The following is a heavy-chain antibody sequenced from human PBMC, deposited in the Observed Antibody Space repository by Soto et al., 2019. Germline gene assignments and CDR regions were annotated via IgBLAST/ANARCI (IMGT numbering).Heavy chain of an antibody. CDR3: ASPVPRVGALLQTYSDYGMDV. CDR1: GGTFSSYA. D-gene: IGHD1-26*01. J-gene: IGHJ6*02. Sequence: QVQLVQSGAEVKKPGSSVKVSCTASGGTFSSYAISWVRQAPGQGLEWMGGIIPIFGTANYAQKFQGRVTITADKSTSTAYMELSSLRSEDTAVYYCASPVPRVGALLQTYSDYGMDVWGQGTTVTVSS. V-gene: IGHV1-69*06. CDR2: IIPIFGTA.